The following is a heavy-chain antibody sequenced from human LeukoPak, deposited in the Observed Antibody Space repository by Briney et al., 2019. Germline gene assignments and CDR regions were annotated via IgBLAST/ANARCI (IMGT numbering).Heavy chain of an antibody. Sequence: GGSLILSCVASGFTFSRYAMFWVRQAPGKGLDYVSAISGTGDSTYYANSVKGRFTISRDNSKNTLYLQMGSLRAEDMAVYYCARGFLGTAYFDYWGQGTLVTVSS. CDR2: ISGTGDST. CDR3: ARGFLGTAYFDY. J-gene: IGHJ4*02. V-gene: IGHV3-64*01. D-gene: IGHD7-27*01. CDR1: GFTFSRYA.